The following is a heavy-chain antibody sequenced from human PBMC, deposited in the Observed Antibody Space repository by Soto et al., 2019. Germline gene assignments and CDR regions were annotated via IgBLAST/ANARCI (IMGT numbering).Heavy chain of an antibody. Sequence: QVQLVQSGADVKKPGSSVKVSCKSSGGTYSPYTINWVRPAPGQGLEWMGRIIPFLGVTNYGLKFQAIGTITADKATNTAYMELRGLRFEDTAVFYAARDGECSVATASFGGLWGRGTLVSVCS. V-gene: IGHV1-69*08. CDR2: IIPFLGVT. CDR1: GGTYSPYT. D-gene: IGHD3-10*01. CDR3: ARDGECSVATASFGGL. J-gene: IGHJ1*01.